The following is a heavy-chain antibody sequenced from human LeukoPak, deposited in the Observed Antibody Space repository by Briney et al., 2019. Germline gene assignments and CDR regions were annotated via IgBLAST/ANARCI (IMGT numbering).Heavy chain of an antibody. D-gene: IGHD2-2*01. CDR3: AKDSGVVPAAINWFDP. CDR2: ISYDGSNK. V-gene: IGHV3-30*04. CDR1: GFTFSSYA. J-gene: IGHJ5*02. Sequence: GGSLRLSCAASGFTFSSYAMHWVRQAPGKGLEWVAVISYDGSNKYYADSVKGRFTISRDNSKNTLYLQMNSLRAEDTAVYYCAKDSGVVPAAINWFDPWGQGTLVTVSS.